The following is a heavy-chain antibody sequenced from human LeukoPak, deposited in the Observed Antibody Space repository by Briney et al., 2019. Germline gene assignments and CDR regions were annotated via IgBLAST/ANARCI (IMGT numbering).Heavy chain of an antibody. V-gene: IGHV4-34*01. Sequence: SETLSLTCAVYGGSFSGYYWSWIRQPPGKGLEWIGEINHSGSTNYNPSLKSRVTISVDTSKNQFSLKLSSVTAADTAVYYCAAGEILEWLSGFYPWGQGTLVTVSS. J-gene: IGHJ5*02. CDR1: GGSFSGYY. CDR2: INHSGST. D-gene: IGHD3-3*01. CDR3: AAGEILEWLSGFYP.